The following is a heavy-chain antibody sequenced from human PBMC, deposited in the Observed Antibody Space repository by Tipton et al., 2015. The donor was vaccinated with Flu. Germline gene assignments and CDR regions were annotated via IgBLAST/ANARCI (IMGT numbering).Heavy chain of an antibody. J-gene: IGHJ6*02. D-gene: IGHD3-3*01. CDR2: ISSSSSYI. CDR3: ARGYYDFWSGYYTSGGYYYYGMDG. CDR1: GFTFSSYS. V-gene: IGHV3-21*01. Sequence: SLRLSCAASGFTFSSYSMNWVRQAPGKGLEWVSSISSSSSYIYYADSVKGRFTISRDNAKNSLYLQMNSLRAEDTAVYYCARGYYDFWSGYYTSGGYYYYGMDGWGQGTTVTVSS.